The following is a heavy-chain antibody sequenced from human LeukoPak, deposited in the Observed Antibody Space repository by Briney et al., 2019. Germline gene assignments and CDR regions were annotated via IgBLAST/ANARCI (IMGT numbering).Heavy chain of an antibody. J-gene: IGHJ1*01. CDR1: GDSISSSSYY. CDR2: VSYSGNT. CDR3: ARPIAVAGQRYFHH. V-gene: IGHV4-39*01. Sequence: SETLSLTCTVSGDSISSSSYYWGWIRQPPGKGLEWIGSVSYSGNTYYNPSLESRVTIFVDTSKNRFSLKLSSVTAADTAVYYCARPIAVAGQRYFHHWGQGTLVTVSS. D-gene: IGHD6-19*01.